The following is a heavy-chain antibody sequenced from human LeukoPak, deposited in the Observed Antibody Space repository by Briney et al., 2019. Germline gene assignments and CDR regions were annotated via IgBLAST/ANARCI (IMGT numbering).Heavy chain of an antibody. CDR2: IYTSGST. Sequence: SETLSLTCTVSGVSITTYYWSWIRQPAGKGLEWIGHIYTSGSTNYNPSLKSRVTMSVDTSKNQFSLKLSSVTAADTAVYYCARGNGDFWSGRERYYYYYYYMDVWGKGTTVTVSS. V-gene: IGHV4-4*07. D-gene: IGHD3-3*01. CDR1: GVSITTYY. J-gene: IGHJ6*03. CDR3: ARGNGDFWSGRERYYYYYYYMDV.